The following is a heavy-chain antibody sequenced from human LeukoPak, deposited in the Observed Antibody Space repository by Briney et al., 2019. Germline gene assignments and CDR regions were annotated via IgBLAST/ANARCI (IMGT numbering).Heavy chain of an antibody. J-gene: IGHJ3*02. CDR1: GYSISSGYY. CDR3: ARRSTYYDFRSGYWSYAFDI. D-gene: IGHD3-3*01. CDR2: IYHSGST. V-gene: IGHV4-38-2*02. Sequence: SETLSLTCTVSGYSISSGYYWGWIRPPPGKGLEWIGSIYHSGSTYYNPSLKSRVTISVDTSKNQFSLKLSSVTAADTAVYYCARRSTYYDFRSGYWSYAFDIWGQGRMVTVSS.